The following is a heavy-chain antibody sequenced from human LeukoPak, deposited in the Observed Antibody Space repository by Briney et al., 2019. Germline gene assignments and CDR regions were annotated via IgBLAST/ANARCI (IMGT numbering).Heavy chain of an antibody. V-gene: IGHV1-2*02. Sequence: ASVKVPCKASGYTFTGYYMHWVRQAPGQGLEWMGWINPNSGGTNYAQKFQGRVTMTRDTSISTAYMELSRLRSDDTAVYYCATTREPGYSSGWFDYWGQGTLVTVSS. D-gene: IGHD6-19*01. CDR2: INPNSGGT. J-gene: IGHJ4*02. CDR3: ATTREPGYSSGWFDY. CDR1: GYTFTGYY.